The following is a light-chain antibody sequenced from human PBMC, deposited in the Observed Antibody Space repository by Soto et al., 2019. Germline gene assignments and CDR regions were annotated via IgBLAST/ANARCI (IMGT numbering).Light chain of an antibody. V-gene: IGKV3-20*01. CDR3: QHYGYPQWT. Sequence: EIVLTQSPGTLSXSXXXXXXXXXXAXQXXXDSYLAWYQQKPGQPPRLLIYAVSSRGYGVPDRFSGSGSGTDFTLTISRLEPEDFAVYYCQHYGYPQWTFGQGTKVEIK. J-gene: IGKJ1*01. CDR2: AVS. CDR1: QXXXDSY.